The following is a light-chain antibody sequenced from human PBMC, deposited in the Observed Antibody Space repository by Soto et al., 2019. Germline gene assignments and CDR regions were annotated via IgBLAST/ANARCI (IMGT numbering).Light chain of an antibody. J-gene: IGKJ2*01. V-gene: IGKV3-15*01. CDR1: QSVSRN. CDR3: QQYNNWPLYT. Sequence: EIVMTQSPATLSVSPGERATLSCRASQSVSRNLAWYQQKPGQAPRLLIYGASTRATGIPARFSGSGSGTDFTLTISSLQSEDFAVYYCQQYNNWPLYTFGQGTKLEIK. CDR2: GAS.